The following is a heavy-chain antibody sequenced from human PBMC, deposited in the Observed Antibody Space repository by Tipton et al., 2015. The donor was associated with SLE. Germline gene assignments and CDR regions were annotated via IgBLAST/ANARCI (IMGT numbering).Heavy chain of an antibody. CDR1: GGSISSSPYY. D-gene: IGHD7-27*01. CDR2: VHYSGST. Sequence: TLSLTCTVSGGSISSSPYYWGWIRQPPGKGLDWIGSVHYSGSTYYNPSLKSRVAMSVDTSKNQSSLKLTSVTAADTAVYYCARDSLGFDYWGQGALVTVSS. V-gene: IGHV4-39*07. J-gene: IGHJ4*02. CDR3: ARDSLGFDY.